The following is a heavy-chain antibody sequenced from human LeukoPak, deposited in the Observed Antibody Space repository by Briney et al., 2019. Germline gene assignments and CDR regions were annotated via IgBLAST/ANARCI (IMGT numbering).Heavy chain of an antibody. CDR2: ISAYNGNT. V-gene: IGHV1-18*01. D-gene: IGHD3-22*01. CDR1: GYTFTSYG. J-gene: IGHJ4*02. Sequence: GASVKVSCKASGYTFTSYGISWVRQAPGQGLEWMGWISAYNGNTNYAQKLQGRVTMTTDTSTSTAYMELRSLRSDDTAVYYCARTTDSVNYYDSSGYPLDYWGQGTLVTVSS. CDR3: ARTTDSVNYYDSSGYPLDY.